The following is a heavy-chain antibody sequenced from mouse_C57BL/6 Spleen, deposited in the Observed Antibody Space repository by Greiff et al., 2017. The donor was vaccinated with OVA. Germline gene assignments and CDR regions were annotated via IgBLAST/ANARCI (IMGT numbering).Heavy chain of an antibody. CDR3: ARDQDYYFDY. D-gene: IGHD3-2*02. CDR1: GYSITSGYY. Sequence: ESGPGLVKPSQSLSLTCSVTGYSITSGYYWNWIRQFPGNKLEWMGYISYDGSNNYNPSLKNRISITRDTSKNQFFLKLNSVTTEDTATYYCARDQDYYFDYWGQGTTLTVSS. CDR2: ISYDGSN. V-gene: IGHV3-6*01. J-gene: IGHJ2*01.